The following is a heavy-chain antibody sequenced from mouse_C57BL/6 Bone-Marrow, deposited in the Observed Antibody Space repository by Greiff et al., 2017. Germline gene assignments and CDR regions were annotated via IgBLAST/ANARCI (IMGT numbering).Heavy chain of an antibody. J-gene: IGHJ4*01. V-gene: IGHV1-64*01. Sequence: QVQLQQPGAELVKPGASVKLSCKASGYTFTSYWMHWVKQRPGQGLEWIGMIHPNSGSTNYNEKFKSKATLTVDKSSSTAYMQLTGVTSEDSAVYYCARVSMDYWGQGTSVTVSS. CDR1: GYTFTSYW. CDR3: ARVSMDY. CDR2: IHPNSGST.